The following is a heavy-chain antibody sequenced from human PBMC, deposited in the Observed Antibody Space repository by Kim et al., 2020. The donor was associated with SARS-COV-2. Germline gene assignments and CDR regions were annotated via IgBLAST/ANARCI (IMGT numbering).Heavy chain of an antibody. CDR2: IYHDGAN. J-gene: IGHJ4*02. CDR1: GGPIDSFY. Sequence: SETLSLMCSVSGGPIDSFYWSWIRQPPGRGLQWIGYIYHDGANSYDPYLKSRVTMSVDRSKKQFSLRLSSVTAADTAVYYYAGSGNSYHWQSWGQGTLV. D-gene: IGHD3-10*01. CDR3: AGSGNSYHWQS. V-gene: IGHV4-59*03.